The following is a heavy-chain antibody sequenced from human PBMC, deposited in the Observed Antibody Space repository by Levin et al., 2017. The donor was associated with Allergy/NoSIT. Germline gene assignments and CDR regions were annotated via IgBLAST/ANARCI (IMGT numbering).Heavy chain of an antibody. D-gene: IGHD3-16*01. CDR3: AKLGSTPGGLVLGYIT. J-gene: IGHJ4*02. Sequence: GGSLRLSCAASGFAFSSYAMGWVRQAPGKGLEWVSAISGSGAATYSADSVKGRFTISRDNSRNTLLLQMNSLTGEDTAVYYCAKLGSTPGGLVLGYITWGQGTLVTVSS. CDR2: ISGSGAAT. V-gene: IGHV3-23*01. CDR1: GFAFSSYA.